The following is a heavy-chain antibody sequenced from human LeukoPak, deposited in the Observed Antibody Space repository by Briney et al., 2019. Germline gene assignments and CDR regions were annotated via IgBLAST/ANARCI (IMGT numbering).Heavy chain of an antibody. Sequence: GGPLRLSCAASGFTFSSYWMSWVRQAPGKGLEWVANIKQDGSEKYYVDSVKGRFTISRDNAKNSLYLQMNSLRGEDTAVYYCVRVVGASPYYFDYWGQGTLVTVSS. CDR2: IKQDGSEK. D-gene: IGHD1-26*01. CDR1: GFTFSSYW. J-gene: IGHJ4*02. V-gene: IGHV3-7*01. CDR3: VRVVGASPYYFDY.